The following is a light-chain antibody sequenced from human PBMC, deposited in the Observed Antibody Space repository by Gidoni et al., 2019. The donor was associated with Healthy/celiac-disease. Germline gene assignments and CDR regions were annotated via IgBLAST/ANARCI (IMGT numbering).Light chain of an antibody. CDR3: SSYTSSSTLGVV. CDR2: EVS. CDR1: SSDVGGSNY. Sequence: QSALPQPASVSGSPGQSIPISCTGTSSDVGGSNYVSWYHQHPGKAPKLMIYEVSNRPSGVSNSFSGSKSGNTASLTISGLQAEDEADYYCSSYTSSSTLGVVFGGGTKLTVL. J-gene: IGLJ2*01. V-gene: IGLV2-14*01.